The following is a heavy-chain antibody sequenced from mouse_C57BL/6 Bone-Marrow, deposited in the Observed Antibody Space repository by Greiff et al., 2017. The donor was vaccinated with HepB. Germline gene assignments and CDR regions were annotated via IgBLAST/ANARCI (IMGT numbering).Heavy chain of an antibody. CDR3: ARGTTMVTMRTFYYAMDY. J-gene: IGHJ4*01. D-gene: IGHD2-2*01. CDR2: IDPSDSYT. V-gene: IGHV1-69*01. Sequence: QVQLKQPGAELVMPGASVKLSCKASGYTFTSYWMHWVKQRPGQGLEWIGEIDPSDSYTNYNQKFKGKSTLTVDKSSSTAYMQLSSLTSEDSAVYYCARGTTMVTMRTFYYAMDYWGQGTSVTVSS. CDR1: GYTFTSYW.